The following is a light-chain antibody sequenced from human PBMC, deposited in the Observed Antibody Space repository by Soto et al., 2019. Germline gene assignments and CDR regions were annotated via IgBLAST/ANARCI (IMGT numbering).Light chain of an antibody. Sequence: QSALTQPASVSGSPGQSITISCTGTSSDVGGYNYVSWYQQHPGKAPTLMIYDVSNRPSGVSNRFSGSKSGNTASLTISGLQAEDEAAYYCISYTSSSTLVVFGTGTKVTVL. CDR2: DVS. CDR1: SSDVGGYNY. J-gene: IGLJ1*01. CDR3: ISYTSSSTLVV. V-gene: IGLV2-14*01.